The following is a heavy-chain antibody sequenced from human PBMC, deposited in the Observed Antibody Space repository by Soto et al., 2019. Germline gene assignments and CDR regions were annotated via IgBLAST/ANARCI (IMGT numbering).Heavy chain of an antibody. CDR1: GFTFSNAW. V-gene: IGHV3-15*07. Sequence: PGGSLRLSCAASGFTFSNAWMNWVRQAPGKGLEWVGRIKSKTDGGTTDYAAPVKGRFTISRDDSKNTLYLQMNSLKTEDTAVYYCTTKYYYDSSGYSSHYYYYGMDVWGKGTTVTVSS. D-gene: IGHD3-22*01. CDR3: TTKYYYDSSGYSSHYYYYGMDV. J-gene: IGHJ6*04. CDR2: IKSKTDGGTT.